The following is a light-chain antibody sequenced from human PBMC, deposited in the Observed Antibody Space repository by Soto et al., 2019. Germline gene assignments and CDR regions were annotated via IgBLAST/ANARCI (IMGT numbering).Light chain of an antibody. CDR3: QQYNNWTPWT. CDR1: QSVSSN. Sequence: EIVMTQSPATLSVSPGERATLSCRASQSVSSNLAWYQQKPGQAPRLLIYGASTRATGIPARFSGSGSGTEFTLTISGLQSEDFAVYYGQQYNNWTPWTFGQGTKVEIK. CDR2: GAS. J-gene: IGKJ1*01. V-gene: IGKV3-15*01.